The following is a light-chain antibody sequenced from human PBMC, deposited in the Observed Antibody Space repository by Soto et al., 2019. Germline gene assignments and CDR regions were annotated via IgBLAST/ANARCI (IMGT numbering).Light chain of an antibody. V-gene: IGKV1-5*01. CDR1: QSISNF. CDR3: QQYNTFWT. J-gene: IGKJ1*01. Sequence: DIQMTQSPSSLSASVGDRVTITCRASQSISNFLNWYQQKPGKAPKLLIYDVSSLESGVPPRFSGSGSGTEFTLTISSLQPDDFATYYCQQYNTFWTFGQGTKVDIK. CDR2: DVS.